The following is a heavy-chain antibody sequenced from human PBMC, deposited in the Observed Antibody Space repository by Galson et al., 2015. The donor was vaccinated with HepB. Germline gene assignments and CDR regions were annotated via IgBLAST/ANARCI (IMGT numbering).Heavy chain of an antibody. CDR1: GFSFNNYT. J-gene: IGHJ4*02. V-gene: IGHV3-23*01. D-gene: IGHD2-15*01. CDR2: ITGTGATT. CDR3: ATVPAGVVVAWVPFDF. Sequence: SLRLSCAASGFSFNNYTMSWVRQAPGKGLEWVVSITGTGATTYYADSVKGRFTISRDNSKNTLYLQMSSLRVEDTAKYYCATVPAGVVVAWVPFDFWGQGTLVTVSS.